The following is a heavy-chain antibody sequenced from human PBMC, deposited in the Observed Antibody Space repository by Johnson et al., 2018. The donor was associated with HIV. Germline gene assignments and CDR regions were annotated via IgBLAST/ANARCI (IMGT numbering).Heavy chain of an antibody. V-gene: IGHV3-30*02. CDR2: IRYDGSIQ. D-gene: IGHD6-13*01. Sequence: VQLVESGGGVVQPGGSLRLSCAASGFTVSSYGMHWVRQAPGKGLEWVAYIRYDGSIQYYADSVKGRCTLPRDNSKKTLYLQMNSLRAEDTAVHYCAKARKDYSSNFGVGDVFDIWGQGTMVIVSS. J-gene: IGHJ3*02. CDR1: GFTVSSYG. CDR3: AKARKDYSSNFGVGDVFDI.